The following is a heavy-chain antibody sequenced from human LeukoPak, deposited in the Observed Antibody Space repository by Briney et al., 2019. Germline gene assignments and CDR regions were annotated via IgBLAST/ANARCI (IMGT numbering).Heavy chain of an antibody. J-gene: IGHJ4*02. CDR3: ARLEYNSSWDGYFDY. CDR2: IYPGDSDT. V-gene: IGHV5-51*01. Sequence: GESLKISCKGSGCSFTSYWIGWVRQMPGKGLEWMGIIYPGDSDTRYSPSFQGQVTISADKSISTAYLQWSSLKASDTAMYYCARLEYNSSWDGYFDYWGQGTLVTVSS. CDR1: GCSFTSYW. D-gene: IGHD6-13*01.